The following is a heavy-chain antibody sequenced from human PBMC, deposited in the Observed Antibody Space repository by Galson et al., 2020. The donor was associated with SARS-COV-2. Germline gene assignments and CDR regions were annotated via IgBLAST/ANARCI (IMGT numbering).Heavy chain of an antibody. CDR1: GYTFTSYG. J-gene: IGHJ6*02. D-gene: IGHD5-18*01. CDR2: ISAYNGNT. V-gene: IGHV1-18*01. Sequence: ASVKVSCKASGYTFTSYGISWVRQAPGQGLEWMGWISAYNGNTNYAQKLQGRVTMTTDTSTSTAYMELRSLRSDDTAVYYCASLNTAMVPYYYYGMDVWGQGTTVTVSS. CDR3: ASLNTAMVPYYYYGMDV.